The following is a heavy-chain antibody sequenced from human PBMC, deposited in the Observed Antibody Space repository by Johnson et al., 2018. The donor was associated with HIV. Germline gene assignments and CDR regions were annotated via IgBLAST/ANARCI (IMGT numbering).Heavy chain of an antibody. Sequence: VQLVESGGGVVRPGGSLRLSCVASGFTFDDYGMSWVRQVPGKGLGWVSGINWNGDSTAYAHFVNGRFPISSDNATSSLYLQMNSVGAEDTALYYCARVSTGFTVFGVVILPTGAFDIWGQGTVVTVSS. D-gene: IGHD3-3*01. CDR1: GFTFDDYG. CDR3: ARVSTGFTVFGVVILPTGAFDI. V-gene: IGHV3-20*04. J-gene: IGHJ3*02. CDR2: INWNGDST.